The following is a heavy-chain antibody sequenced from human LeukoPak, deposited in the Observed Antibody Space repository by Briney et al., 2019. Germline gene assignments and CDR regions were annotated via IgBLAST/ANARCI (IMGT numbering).Heavy chain of an antibody. V-gene: IGHV4-38-2*02. CDR3: ARVPLGFGNWFDP. D-gene: IGHD3-16*01. J-gene: IGHJ5*02. Sequence: SETLSLTCTVSGYSMRNGYYWAWIRQPPGKGLEWNGSMYHSGSTYSSPSLKSRVTISVDTSKNQFSLKLNSVTAADTAIYYCARVPLGFGNWFDPWGQGTLVTVSS. CDR1: GYSMRNGYY. CDR2: MYHSGST.